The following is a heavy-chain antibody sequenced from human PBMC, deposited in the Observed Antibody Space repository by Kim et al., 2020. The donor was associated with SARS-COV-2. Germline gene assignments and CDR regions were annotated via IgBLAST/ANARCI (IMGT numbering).Heavy chain of an antibody. J-gene: IGHJ4*02. CDR2: ISGDGTRT. Sequence: GGSLRLSCAASGFPFSSYAMHWVRQAPGKGLEYVSAISGDGTRTYYAESVRGRFTISRDNSKSTLSLQMNSLRGDDTAIYFCVKNCGGDCYSNFWGLGTLDTVSS. V-gene: IGHV3-64D*09. CDR1: GFPFSSYA. CDR3: VKNCGGDCYSNF. D-gene: IGHD2-21*01.